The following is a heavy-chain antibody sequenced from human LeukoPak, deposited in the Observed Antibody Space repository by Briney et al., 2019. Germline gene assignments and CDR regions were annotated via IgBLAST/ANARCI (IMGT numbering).Heavy chain of an antibody. CDR1: GFAVSSNY. D-gene: IGHD6-25*01. V-gene: IGHV3-53*01. J-gene: IGHJ4*02. CDR2: IYAGGIT. Sequence: GGSLRLSCAASGFAVSSNYMSWVRQAPGKGLEWVSVIYAGGITYYAGSVKGRFTISRDNSKNTLYLQMNSLRAEDTAVYYCARLSGWFDYWGQGTLVTASS. CDR3: ARLSGWFDY.